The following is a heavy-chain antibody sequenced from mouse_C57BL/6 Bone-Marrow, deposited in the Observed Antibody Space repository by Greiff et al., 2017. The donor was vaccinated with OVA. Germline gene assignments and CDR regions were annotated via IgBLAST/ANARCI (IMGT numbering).Heavy chain of an antibody. D-gene: IGHD2-3*01. CDR1: GINIKDDY. J-gene: IGHJ2*01. CDR3: DGYYY. Sequence: VQLKESGAELVRPGASVKLSCTASGINIKDDYMHWVKQRPEQGLEWIGWIDPENGDTEYASKFQGKATITVDTSSNTAYLQLRSLTSEDTAVYYCDGYYYWGQGTTLTVSS. CDR2: IDPENGDT. V-gene: IGHV14-4*01.